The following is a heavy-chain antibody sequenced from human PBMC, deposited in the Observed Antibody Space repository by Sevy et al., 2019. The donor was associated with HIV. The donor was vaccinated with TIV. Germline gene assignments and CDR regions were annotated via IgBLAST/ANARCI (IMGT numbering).Heavy chain of an antibody. V-gene: IGHV3-7*01. Sequence: GGSLRLSCAASGFTFSDYWMSWVRQAPEKGLEWEANIKQDGSKKYYVDSVKGRFIMSRDNAKNSLYLEMNSLRAEDTAVYYCARLKLHYDPYYFDLWGQGTLVTVSS. CDR2: IKQDGSKK. CDR1: GFTFSDYW. D-gene: IGHD3-16*01. CDR3: ARLKLHYDPYYFDL. J-gene: IGHJ4*02.